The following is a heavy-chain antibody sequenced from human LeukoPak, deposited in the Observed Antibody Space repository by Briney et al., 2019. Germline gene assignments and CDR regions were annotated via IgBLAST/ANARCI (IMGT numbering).Heavy chain of an antibody. J-gene: IGHJ5*01. CDR1: GFSFNTYG. CDR2: IRDDGSIK. D-gene: IGHD6-13*01. V-gene: IGHV3-30*02. CDR3: AKDARQQINWFDS. Sequence: GGSLRLSCSASGFSFNTYGMHWVRQTPGKGLEWVAFIRDDGSIKHYADFLRGRFTISRDNSKNTLYLQMHGLTTEDTSIYYCAKDARQQINWFDSWGQGTLVTVSS.